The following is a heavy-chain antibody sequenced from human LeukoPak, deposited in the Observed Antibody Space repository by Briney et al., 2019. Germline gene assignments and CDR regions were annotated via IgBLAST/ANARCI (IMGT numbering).Heavy chain of an antibody. D-gene: IGHD2-21*01. J-gene: IGHJ4*02. CDR1: GYTFTSYY. CDR2: INPSGGST. V-gene: IGHV1-46*01. CDR3: ARTLGGDCYGY. Sequence: ASVKVSCKASGYTFTSYYMHWVRQAPGQGLEWMGIINPSGGSTSYAQKFQGRVTMTRDTSASTVYMEPSSLRSEDTAVYYCARTLGGDCYGYWGQGTLVTVSS.